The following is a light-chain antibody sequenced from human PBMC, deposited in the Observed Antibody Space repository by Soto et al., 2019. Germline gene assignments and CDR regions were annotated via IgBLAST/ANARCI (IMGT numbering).Light chain of an antibody. Sequence: EIVMTQSPTTPSVSPGERATLSCRASQSVSSKLAWYQQKPGQPPRLLIFDASARDSGVPARFSGSGSGTEFNLTISGLQSEDFAVYYCQQYNDWAPYTFGQGRKLEMK. J-gene: IGKJ2*01. CDR3: QQYNDWAPYT. CDR1: QSVSSK. CDR2: DAS. V-gene: IGKV3-15*01.